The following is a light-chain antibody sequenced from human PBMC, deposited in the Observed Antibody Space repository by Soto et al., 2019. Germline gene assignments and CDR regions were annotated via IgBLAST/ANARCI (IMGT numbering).Light chain of an antibody. J-gene: IGLJ3*02. Sequence: QSALTQPRSVSGSPGQSVTISCTGTSSDVGDYNYVSWYQQYPGEAPKLVIYDVSKRPSGVPDRFSGSKSGNTASLTISGLQAEDEADYYCCSFAGSYTFWVFGGGTQLTVL. CDR2: DVS. CDR3: CSFAGSYTFWV. V-gene: IGLV2-11*01. CDR1: SSDVGDYNY.